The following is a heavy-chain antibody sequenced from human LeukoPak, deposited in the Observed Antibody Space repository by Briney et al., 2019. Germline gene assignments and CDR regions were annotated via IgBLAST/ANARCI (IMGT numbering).Heavy chain of an antibody. Sequence: PGGSLRLSCAASGFTFSSYWMSWVRQAPGKGLEWVANIKQDGSEKYYVDSVKGRFTISRDNAKNTLYLQMNSLRDEDTAVYYCARAQWLDSFDYWGQGTLVTVSS. V-gene: IGHV3-7*01. J-gene: IGHJ4*02. CDR2: IKQDGSEK. D-gene: IGHD6-19*01. CDR3: ARAQWLDSFDY. CDR1: GFTFSSYW.